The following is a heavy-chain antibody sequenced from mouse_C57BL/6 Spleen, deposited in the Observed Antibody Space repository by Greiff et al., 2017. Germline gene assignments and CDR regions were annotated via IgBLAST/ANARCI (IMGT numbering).Heavy chain of an antibody. CDR3: ARHERITTVVATGYFDV. V-gene: IGHV1-59*01. CDR1: GYTFTSYW. D-gene: IGHD1-1*01. Sequence: QVQLQQPGAELVRPGTSVKLSCKASGYTFTSYWMHWVKQRPGQGLEWIGVIDPSDSYTNYNQQFKGKATLTVDTSSSTAYMQLSSLTSEDSAVYYCARHERITTVVATGYFDVWGTGTTVTVSS. CDR2: IDPSDSYT. J-gene: IGHJ1*03.